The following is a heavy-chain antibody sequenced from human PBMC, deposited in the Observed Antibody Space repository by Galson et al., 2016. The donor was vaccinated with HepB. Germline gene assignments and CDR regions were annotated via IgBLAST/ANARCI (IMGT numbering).Heavy chain of an antibody. CDR3: AHSRMVRLLDS. Sequence: PALVKPTQTLTLTCTFSGFSLSTSGVGVGWIRQSPGRALEWLALIYWDDDKRYSPSLRSRLTITKDTSKNQVVLTMTNMDPVDTATYYCAHSRMVRLLDSWGPGTLVTVSS. J-gene: IGHJ4*02. CDR2: IYWDDDK. CDR1: GFSLSTSGVG. D-gene: IGHD3-10*01. V-gene: IGHV2-5*02.